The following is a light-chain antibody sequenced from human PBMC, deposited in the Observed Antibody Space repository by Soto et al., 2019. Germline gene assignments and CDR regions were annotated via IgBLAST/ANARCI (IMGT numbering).Light chain of an antibody. V-gene: IGKV3-20*01. CDR2: DAS. J-gene: IGKJ1*01. CDR3: QQYGSSPRT. CDR1: QSVSSSY. Sequence: ETVLTQSPGTLSLSPGERATLSCRASQSVSSSYLAWYQQKPGQAPRLLIYDASSRATGIPDRFSGSGSGTDFTLTISRLEPEDFAVYYCQQYGSSPRTFGQGTKVEIK.